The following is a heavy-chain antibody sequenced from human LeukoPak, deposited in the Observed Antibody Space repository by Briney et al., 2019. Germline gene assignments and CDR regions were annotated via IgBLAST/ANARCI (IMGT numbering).Heavy chain of an antibody. CDR1: GGSFGGYY. Sequence: PSETLSLTCAVYGGSFGGYYWSWIRQPPGKGLEWIGEINHSGSTNYNPSLKSRVTISVDTSKNQFSLKLSSVTAADTAVYYCARGRTYYYGSGSYLAGMDVWGQGTTVTVSS. V-gene: IGHV4-34*01. D-gene: IGHD3-10*01. CDR3: ARGRTYYYGSGSYLAGMDV. J-gene: IGHJ6*02. CDR2: INHSGST.